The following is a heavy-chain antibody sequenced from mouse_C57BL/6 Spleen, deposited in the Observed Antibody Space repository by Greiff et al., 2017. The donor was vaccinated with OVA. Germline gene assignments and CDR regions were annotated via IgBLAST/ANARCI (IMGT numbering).Heavy chain of an antibody. V-gene: IGHV1-69*01. J-gene: IGHJ2*01. CDR2: IDPSDSYT. CDR1: GYTFTSYW. Sequence: VQLQQPGAELVMPGASVKLSCKASGYTFTSYWMHWVKQRPGQGLEWIGEIDPSDSYTTYNQKFKGKSTLTVYKSSSTAYMQLSSLTSEDAAVYYCASKGEEGFDYWGQGTTLTVSS. CDR3: ASKGEEGFDY.